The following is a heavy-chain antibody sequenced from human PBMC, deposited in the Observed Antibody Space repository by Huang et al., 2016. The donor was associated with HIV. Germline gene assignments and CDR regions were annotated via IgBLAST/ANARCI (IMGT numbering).Heavy chain of an antibody. Sequence: QVQLQQWGAGLLKTSETLSLTCAVYGGSFSGYFWSWVRQPPGKGLAWVGEINHSGHINYNPSLLSRVNMSIDTSKKQFSLHLSSLSAADTAVYYCARRYNSRYDYWGRGSPVTVPS. D-gene: IGHD6-13*01. CDR2: INHSGHI. CDR1: GGSFSGYF. CDR3: ARRYNSRYDY. V-gene: IGHV4-34*02. J-gene: IGHJ4*02.